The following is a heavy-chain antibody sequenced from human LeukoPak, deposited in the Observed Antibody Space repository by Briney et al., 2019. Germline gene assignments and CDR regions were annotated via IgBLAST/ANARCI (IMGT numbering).Heavy chain of an antibody. J-gene: IGHJ4*02. V-gene: IGHV3-30*04. CDR2: ISYDGSNK. Sequence: GGSLRLSCAASGFTFSSYAMRWVRQAPGKGLEWVAVISYDGSNKYYADSVKGRFTISRDNSKNTLYLQMNSLRAEDTAVYYCARSLAGPFDYWGQGTLVTVSS. D-gene: IGHD6-19*01. CDR1: GFTFSSYA. CDR3: ARSLAGPFDY.